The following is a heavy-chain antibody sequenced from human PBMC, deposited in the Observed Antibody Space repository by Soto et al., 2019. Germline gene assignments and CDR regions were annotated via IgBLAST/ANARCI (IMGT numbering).Heavy chain of an antibody. CDR3: ARPGDAAAFDI. CDR1: GYSFNSVHF. CDR2: LSQNGGT. Sequence: SETLSLTCVVSGYSFNSVHFWGWIRQPPGKGLQWIGSLSQNGGTYRNPSLRSRVTLSVDTSKNQFSLKLTSVTAADAAVYYCARPGDAAAFDIWGQGTMVTVSS. J-gene: IGHJ3*02. V-gene: IGHV4-38-2*01. D-gene: IGHD4-17*01.